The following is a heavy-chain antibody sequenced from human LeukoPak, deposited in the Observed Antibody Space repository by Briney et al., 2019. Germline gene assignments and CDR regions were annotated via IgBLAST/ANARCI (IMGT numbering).Heavy chain of an antibody. CDR1: GGSISSGGYS. CDR3: ARGVNDYVWGSYLS. V-gene: IGHV4-30-2*01. J-gene: IGHJ5*02. Sequence: PSETLSLTCAVSGGSISSGGYSWSWIRQPPGKGLEWIGYIYHSGSTYYNPSLKSRVTISVDRSKNQFSLKLSSVTAADTAVYYCARGVNDYVWGSYLSWGQGTLVTVSS. D-gene: IGHD3-16*02. CDR2: IYHSGST.